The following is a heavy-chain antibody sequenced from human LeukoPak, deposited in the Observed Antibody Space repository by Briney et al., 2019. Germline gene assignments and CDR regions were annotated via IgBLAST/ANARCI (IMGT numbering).Heavy chain of an antibody. CDR2: ISSNGGST. D-gene: IGHD6-13*01. Sequence: PGGSLRLPCSASGFTFSSYAMHWVRQAPGKGLEYVSAISSNGGSTYYADSVKGRFTISRDNSKNTLYLQMSSLRAEDTAVYYCVRGIAAAGTDYYYYGMDVWGKGTTVTVSS. V-gene: IGHV3-64D*06. CDR3: VRGIAAAGTDYYYYGMDV. J-gene: IGHJ6*04. CDR1: GFTFSSYA.